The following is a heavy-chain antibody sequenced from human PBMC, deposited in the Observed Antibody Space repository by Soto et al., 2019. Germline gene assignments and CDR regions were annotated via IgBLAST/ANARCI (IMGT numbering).Heavy chain of an antibody. Sequence: GASEKVSCKASGYTFTSYGISWVRQAPGQGLEWMGWISAYNGNTNYAQKLQGRVTMTTDTSTSTAYMELRSLRSDDTAVYYCGRDSSGWDYYYYGMGVWGQGTTVTVSS. CDR1: GYTFTSYG. CDR3: GRDSSGWDYYYYGMGV. J-gene: IGHJ6*02. CDR2: ISAYNGNT. D-gene: IGHD6-19*01. V-gene: IGHV1-18*01.